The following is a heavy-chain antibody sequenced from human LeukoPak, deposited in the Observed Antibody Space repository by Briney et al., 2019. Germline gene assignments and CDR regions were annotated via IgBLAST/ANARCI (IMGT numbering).Heavy chain of an antibody. J-gene: IGHJ5*02. CDR2: ISNDGTTI. Sequence: GGSLRLSCVASGFTFSDHYMSWIRQVPGKGLEWLSYISNDGTTIYYADSVKGRFTISRDNTKNSLHLQMNSLRAGDTAVYYCARDRRPSSWLGVGPWGQGTLVTVSS. V-gene: IGHV3-11*04. CDR1: GFTFSDHY. CDR3: ARDRRPSSWLGVGP. D-gene: IGHD6-13*01.